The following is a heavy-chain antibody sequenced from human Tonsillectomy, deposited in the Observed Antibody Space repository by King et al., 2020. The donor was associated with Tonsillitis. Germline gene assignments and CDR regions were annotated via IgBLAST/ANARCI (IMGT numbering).Heavy chain of an antibody. CDR2: IRGGGGST. CDR1: GFTFSNYA. CDR3: AKEKGGSILEAIDY. J-gene: IGHJ4*02. D-gene: IGHD1-26*01. Sequence: VHLVESGGGLVQPGGSLRLSCAASGFTFSNYAMIWVRQAPGKGLEWVSIIRGGGGSTYYADSVKGRFTIARQNSKNTLYLQMNSLRAEDTAVYYCAKEKGGSILEAIDYWGQGTLVTVSS. V-gene: IGHV3-23*04.